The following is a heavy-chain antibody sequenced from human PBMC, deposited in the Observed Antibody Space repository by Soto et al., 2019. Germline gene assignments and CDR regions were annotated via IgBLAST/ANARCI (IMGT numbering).Heavy chain of an antibody. CDR2: ISPNTGNT. J-gene: IGHJ5*02. CDR1: GYIFTKYG. CDR3: AVVTDSASVGWAAWFGV. V-gene: IGHV1-18*01. D-gene: IGHD1-26*01. Sequence: QVQLVQSGPEVKKPGASVKVSCKASGYIFTKYGISWIRQAPGQGLEWMGWISPNTGNTDSAQSFQGRVTLTTDTATSTAYSVLRSRASDNEAVFYCAVVTDSASVGWAAWFGVWGRGSLVTVSS.